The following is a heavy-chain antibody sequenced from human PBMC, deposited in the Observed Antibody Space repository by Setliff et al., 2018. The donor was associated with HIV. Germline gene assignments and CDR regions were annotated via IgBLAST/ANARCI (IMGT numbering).Heavy chain of an antibody. J-gene: IGHJ4*02. CDR3: AREGITGTTLHPY. Sequence: PGGSLRLSCAASGFTFSSYEMDWFRQAPGKGLEWVSYITGSSDTIYYADSVKGRFTISRDNAKNSLYLQMNTLIAEDTAAYYCAREGITGTTLHPYWGQGTLVTVSS. D-gene: IGHD1-7*01. V-gene: IGHV3-48*03. CDR1: GFTFSSYE. CDR2: ITGSSDTI.